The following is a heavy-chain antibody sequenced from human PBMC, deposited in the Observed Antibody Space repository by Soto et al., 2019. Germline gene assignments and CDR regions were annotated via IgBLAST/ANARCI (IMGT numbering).Heavy chain of an antibody. V-gene: IGHV4-34*01. CDR1: GGSFSGYY. J-gene: IGHJ6*03. Sequence: SETLSLTCAVYGGSFSGYYWSWIRQPPGKGLEWIGEINHSGSTNYNPSLKSRVTISVDTSKNQFSLKLSSVTAADTAVYYCARVRHYDFWSGYYPGRYYYYYMDVWGKGTTVTVSS. CDR3: ARVRHYDFWSGYYPGRYYYYYMDV. D-gene: IGHD3-3*01. CDR2: INHSGST.